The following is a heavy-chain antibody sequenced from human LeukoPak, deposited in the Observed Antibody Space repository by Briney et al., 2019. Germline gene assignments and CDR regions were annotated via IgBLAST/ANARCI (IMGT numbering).Heavy chain of an antibody. CDR2: IYSDNT. V-gene: IGHV3-66*01. J-gene: IGHJ6*04. CDR1: GFTVSTNS. CDR3: AELGITMIGGV. Sequence: GGSLRLSCTVSGFTVSTNSMSWVRQAPGKGPEWVSFIYSDNTHYSDSVKGRFTISRDNSKNTLYLQMNSLRAEDTAVYYCAELGITMIGGVWGKGTTVTISS. D-gene: IGHD3-10*02.